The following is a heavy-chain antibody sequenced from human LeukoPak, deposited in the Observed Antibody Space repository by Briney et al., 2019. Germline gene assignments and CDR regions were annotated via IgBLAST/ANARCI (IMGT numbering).Heavy chain of an antibody. J-gene: IGHJ3*02. V-gene: IGHV3-30*02. Sequence: PGGSLRLSCTVSGFTFSTYWMSWVRQAPGKGLEWVAFIRYDGSNKYYADSVKGRFTISRDNSKNTLYLQMNSLRAEDTAVYYCAKRITMIVVGDDAFDIWGQGTMVTVSS. CDR3: AKRITMIVVGDDAFDI. D-gene: IGHD3-22*01. CDR2: IRYDGSNK. CDR1: GFTFSTYW.